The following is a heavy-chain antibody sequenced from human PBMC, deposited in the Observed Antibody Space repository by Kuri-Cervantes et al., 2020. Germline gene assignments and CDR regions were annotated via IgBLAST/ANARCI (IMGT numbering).Heavy chain of an antibody. CDR1: GFTFSSYS. D-gene: IGHD6-19*01. CDR2: ISSSNNYI. V-gene: IGHV3-21*01. CDR3: ASNRQWLGYHFDY. J-gene: IGHJ4*02. Sequence: GESLKISCGASGFTFSSYSMNWVRQAPGKGLEWVSFISSSNNYIYYADSLKGRFTISRDNARNSLYLQMNSLRAEDTAVYYCASNRQWLGYHFDYWGQGTLVTVSS.